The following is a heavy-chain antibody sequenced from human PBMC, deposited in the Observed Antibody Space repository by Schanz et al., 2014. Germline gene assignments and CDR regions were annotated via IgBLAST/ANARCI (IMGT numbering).Heavy chain of an antibody. J-gene: IGHJ5*01. CDR2: ISSSGSTK. Sequence: QVQLVESGGGLVKPGGSLRLSCVASGFTFSDYYMSWIRQAPGKGLEWVSYISSSGSTKYYADSVKGRFTISRDNAKKSLFLQLNSLRPEDTALYYCARDRDAGGYDSWGQGTLVTVSS. V-gene: IGHV3-11*04. CDR1: GFTFSDYY. D-gene: IGHD2-8*02. CDR3: ARDRDAGGYDS.